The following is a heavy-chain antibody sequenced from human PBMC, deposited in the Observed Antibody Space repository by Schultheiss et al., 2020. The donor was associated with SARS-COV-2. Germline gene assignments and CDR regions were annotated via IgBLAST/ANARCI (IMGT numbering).Heavy chain of an antibody. V-gene: IGHV4-59*01. CDR1: GESIRNYY. J-gene: IGHJ4*02. CDR3: ARGRYCSGGSCYSYQFSDY. D-gene: IGHD2-15*01. Sequence: SETLSLTCSVSGESIRNYYWTWIRQPPGKGLEWIGYISDGRSTDYNPSLQSRVTISLDPSKNQLSLKMRSVTAADTAVYYCARGRYCSGGSCYSYQFSDYWGQGTLVTVSS. CDR2: ISDGRST.